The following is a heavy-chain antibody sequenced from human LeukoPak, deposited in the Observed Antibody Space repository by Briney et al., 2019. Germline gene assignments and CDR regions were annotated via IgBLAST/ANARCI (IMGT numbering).Heavy chain of an antibody. Sequence: PSETLSLTCTVSGGXISSYYCSWIRQPPGKGLEWIGYIYYSGSTNYNPSLKSRVTISVDTSKNQFSLKLSSVTAADTAVYYCARDNGDYGYWGQGTLVTVSS. J-gene: IGHJ4*02. D-gene: IGHD4-17*01. V-gene: IGHV4-59*01. CDR2: IYYSGST. CDR3: ARDNGDYGY. CDR1: GGXISSYY.